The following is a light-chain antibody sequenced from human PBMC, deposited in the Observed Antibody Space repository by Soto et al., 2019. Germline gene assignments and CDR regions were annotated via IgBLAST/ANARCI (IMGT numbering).Light chain of an antibody. Sequence: QSVLPQPPSVSGAPGQRVTISCTGSSSNIGAGYDVHWYQQLPGTAPKLLIYGNSNRPSGVPDRFSGSKSGTSASLAITGLQAEDEADYYCQSYDSSLSAGVFGTGTKVTVL. CDR2: GNS. CDR3: QSYDSSLSAGV. J-gene: IGLJ1*01. CDR1: SSNIGAGYD. V-gene: IGLV1-40*01.